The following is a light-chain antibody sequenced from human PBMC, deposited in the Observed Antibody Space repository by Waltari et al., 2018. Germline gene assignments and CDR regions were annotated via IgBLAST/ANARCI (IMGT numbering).Light chain of an antibody. J-gene: IGLJ2*01. Sequence: SYELTQPPSVSVSPGQTARITCSGDALPKQYAYWYQQKPGQAPVLVIYKGSERPSGIPDRFSGSSSGTTVTLTISGVQAEDEAYYYCQSADSSGTYPVVFGGGTKLTVL. CDR1: ALPKQY. V-gene: IGLV3-25*03. CDR3: QSADSSGTYPVV. CDR2: KGS.